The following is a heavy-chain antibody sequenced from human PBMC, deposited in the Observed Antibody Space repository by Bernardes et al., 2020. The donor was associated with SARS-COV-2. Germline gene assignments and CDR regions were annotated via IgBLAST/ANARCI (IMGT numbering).Heavy chain of an antibody. V-gene: IGHV3-48*03. CDR1: GFAFSSYD. CDR3: ARDFSTSYYPFDY. D-gene: IGHD6-13*01. J-gene: IGHJ4*02. Sequence: GGSLRLSCAASGFAFSSYDMNWVRQAPGKGLEWLSYISSSGSIIYYADSVKGRFTISRDNAKNSLYLEMNSLRVDDTAIYYCARDFSTSYYPFDYWDQGTLVTVSS. CDR2: ISSSGSII.